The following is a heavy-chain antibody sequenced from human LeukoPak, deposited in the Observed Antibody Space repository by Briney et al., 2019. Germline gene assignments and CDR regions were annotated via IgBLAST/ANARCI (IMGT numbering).Heavy chain of an antibody. D-gene: IGHD3-22*01. Sequence: GESLKISCQASGYSFTSYWISWVRQMPGKGLEWMGRIDPSDSYTNYSPSFQGHVTISADKSISTAYLQWSSLKASDTAMYYCARQPKNYYDSSGYPWGQGTLVTVSS. J-gene: IGHJ5*02. CDR2: IDPSDSYT. V-gene: IGHV5-10-1*01. CDR3: ARQPKNYYDSSGYP. CDR1: GYSFTSYW.